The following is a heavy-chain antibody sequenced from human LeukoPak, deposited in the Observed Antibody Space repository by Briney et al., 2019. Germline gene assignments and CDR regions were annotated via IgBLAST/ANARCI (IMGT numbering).Heavy chain of an antibody. D-gene: IGHD3-10*01. CDR3: ARDTPLWPGTD. CDR1: GFTFSSYG. CDR2: IYSGGST. Sequence: GGSLRLSCAASGFTFSSYGMHWVRQAPGKGLEWVSVIYSGGSTYYADSVKGRFTISRDNSKNTLYLQMNSLRAEDTAVYYCARDTPLWPGTDWGQGTLVTVSS. V-gene: IGHV3-NL1*01. J-gene: IGHJ4*02.